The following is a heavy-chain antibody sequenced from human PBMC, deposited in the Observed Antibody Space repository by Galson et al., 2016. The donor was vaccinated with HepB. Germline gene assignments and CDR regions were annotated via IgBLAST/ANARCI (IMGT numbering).Heavy chain of an antibody. CDR1: GYTFTNND. D-gene: IGHD1-26*01. V-gene: IGHV1-8*01. CDR3: ARGIRIVGASTYLFDV. Sequence: SVKVSCKASGYTFTNNDLNWVRQAPGQGLEWMGWMNPKSGNTGYAQKFPGRVTMTSNSSLGTADMDLSSQTSEDTAVYYCARGIRIVGASTYLFDVWGQGTPVTVSS. J-gene: IGHJ4*02. CDR2: MNPKSGNT.